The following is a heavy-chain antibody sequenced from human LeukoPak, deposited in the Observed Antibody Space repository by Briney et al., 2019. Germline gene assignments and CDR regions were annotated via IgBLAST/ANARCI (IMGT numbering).Heavy chain of an antibody. CDR2: MNPNSGNT. CDR1: GYTFTSYD. Sequence: ASVKVSCKASGYTFTSYDINWVRQATGQGLEWMGWMNPNSGNTGYAQKLQGRVTMTIDTSTSTAYMELRSLRSDDTAVYYCARDRGEWFGELLTDYYYYYMDVWGKGTTVTISS. J-gene: IGHJ6*03. V-gene: IGHV1-8*02. CDR3: ARDRGEWFGELLTDYYYYYMDV. D-gene: IGHD3-10*01.